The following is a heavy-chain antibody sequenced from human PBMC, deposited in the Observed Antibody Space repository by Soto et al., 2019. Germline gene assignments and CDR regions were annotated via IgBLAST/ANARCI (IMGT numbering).Heavy chain of an antibody. V-gene: IGHV1-18*01. CDR2: ISAHRGHT. D-gene: IGHD1-26*01. CDR3: ARDGDQWAQRCCYN. CDR1: GHISGHYG. Sequence: QVQLVQSAPELTKPGASVKVSCRVSGHISGHYGISWVRLRAGQGLEWMGWISAHRGHTNYAHKFRGRVTMTTDPSTATDSMELTNLLSDDTAVYFCARDGDQWAQRCCYNWGQGTLVTVSS. J-gene: IGHJ4*02.